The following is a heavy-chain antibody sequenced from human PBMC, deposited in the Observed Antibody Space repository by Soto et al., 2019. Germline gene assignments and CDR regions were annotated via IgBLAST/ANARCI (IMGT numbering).Heavy chain of an antibody. J-gene: IGHJ6*02. Sequence: QVQLVQSGAEVKKPGSSVKVSCKASGGTFSSYAISWVRQAPGQGLEWMGGIIPIFGTANYAQKFQGRVTITADESTSTAYMELSSLRSEDTAVYYCASRQGRDWSGYGNAIYYYYGMDVWGQGTTVTVSS. CDR1: GGTFSSYA. V-gene: IGHV1-69*01. CDR3: ASRQGRDWSGYGNAIYYYYGMDV. CDR2: IIPIFGTA. D-gene: IGHD3-3*01.